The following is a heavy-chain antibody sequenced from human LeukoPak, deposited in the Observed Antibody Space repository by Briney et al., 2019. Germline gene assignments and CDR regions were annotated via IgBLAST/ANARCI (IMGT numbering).Heavy chain of an antibody. CDR3: ARIRVNAFDI. Sequence: SETLSLTCTVSNSSIISYYWTWIRQPPGKGLEWIGYIYYSGTTNYNPSLKSRVTMSVDTSKNQFSLNLSSVTAADTAVYYCARIRVNAFDIWGQGTMVTVSS. J-gene: IGHJ3*02. CDR1: NSSIISYY. V-gene: IGHV4-59*01. D-gene: IGHD3-10*01. CDR2: IYYSGTT.